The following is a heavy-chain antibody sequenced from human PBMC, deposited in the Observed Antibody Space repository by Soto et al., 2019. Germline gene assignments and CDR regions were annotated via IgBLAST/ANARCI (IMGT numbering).Heavy chain of an antibody. CDR2: ISAYNGNT. D-gene: IGHD6-13*01. Sequence: QVQLVQSGAEVKKPGASVKVSCKASGYTFTSYGISWVRQAPGQGLEWMGWISAYNGNTNYAQKLQGRVTMTTDTSTSPAYMERRSLRSDDTAVYYCARARTWGDSSSRKGDYWGQGTLVTVSS. CDR1: GYTFTSYG. J-gene: IGHJ4*02. CDR3: ARARTWGDSSSRKGDY. V-gene: IGHV1-18*01.